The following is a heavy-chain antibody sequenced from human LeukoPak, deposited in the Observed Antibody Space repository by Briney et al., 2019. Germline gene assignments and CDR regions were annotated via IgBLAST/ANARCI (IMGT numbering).Heavy chain of an antibody. D-gene: IGHD1-26*01. J-gene: IGHJ4*02. CDR1: GYTFTGYY. CDR3: ARGVDSGRYYGNY. CDR2: ISAYNGNT. Sequence: ASVKVSCKASGYTFTGYYMHWVRQAPGQGLEWMGWISAYNGNTNYAQKLQGRVTMTTDTSTSTAYMELRSLRSDDTAVYYCARGVDSGRYYGNYWGQGTLVTVSS. V-gene: IGHV1-18*04.